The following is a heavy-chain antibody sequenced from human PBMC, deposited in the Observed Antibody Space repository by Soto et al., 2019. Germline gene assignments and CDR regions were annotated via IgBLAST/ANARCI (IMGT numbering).Heavy chain of an antibody. J-gene: IGHJ4*02. CDR1: GGTFSSYA. Sequence: QVQLVQSGAEVKKPGSSVKVSCKASGGTFSSYAISWVRQAPGQGLEWMGGIIPIFGTANYAQKFQGRVTITADESTSQAYMGLSSLRSEDTAVYYCARESRYCSGGSCYFLPGIDYWGQGTLVTVSS. CDR2: IIPIFGTA. D-gene: IGHD2-15*01. CDR3: ARESRYCSGGSCYFLPGIDY. V-gene: IGHV1-69*12.